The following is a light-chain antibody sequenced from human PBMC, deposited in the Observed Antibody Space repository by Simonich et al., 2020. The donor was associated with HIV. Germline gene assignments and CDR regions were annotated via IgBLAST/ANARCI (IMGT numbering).Light chain of an antibody. CDR2: DAS. Sequence: AIQLTPSPSSLSASVGDRVTIAFRASQGISSVLAWYQQKPGKAPKLLIYDASSLESGVPSRFSGSGSGTDFTLTISSLQPEDFATYYCQQFNSYPITFGQGTRLEIK. CDR1: QGISSV. J-gene: IGKJ5*01. CDR3: QQFNSYPIT. V-gene: IGKV1-13*02.